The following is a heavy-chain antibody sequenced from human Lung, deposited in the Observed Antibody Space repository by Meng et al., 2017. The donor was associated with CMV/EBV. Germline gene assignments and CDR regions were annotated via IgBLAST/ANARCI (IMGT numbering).Heavy chain of an antibody. V-gene: IGHV3-74*01. CDR1: GFTFSRDW. Sequence: GGSXRLSCAASGFTFSRDWMHWVRQAPGEGLVWVSGISSYGTTTTYADSVRGRFTISRDNAKNTLYLQMNSLRAEDTAVYYCARAPRYFDLWGRGTLVTVSS. CDR3: ARAPRYFDL. CDR2: ISSYGTTT. J-gene: IGHJ2*01.